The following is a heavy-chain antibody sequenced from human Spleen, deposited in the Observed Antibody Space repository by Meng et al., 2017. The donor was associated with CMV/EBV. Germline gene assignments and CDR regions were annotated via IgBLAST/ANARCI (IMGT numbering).Heavy chain of an antibody. D-gene: IGHD6-13*01. V-gene: IGHV3-23*01. CDR3: AKGPGSSWYRIDY. J-gene: IGHJ4*02. CDR2: ISGGGGST. CDR1: GFTFSSHA. Sequence: TSGFTFSSHALNWVRQAPGKGLEWVSGISGGGGSTYYADSVKGRFTISRDNSKNTLYLQMNSLRAEDTAVYYCAKGPGSSWYRIDYWGQGTLVTVSS.